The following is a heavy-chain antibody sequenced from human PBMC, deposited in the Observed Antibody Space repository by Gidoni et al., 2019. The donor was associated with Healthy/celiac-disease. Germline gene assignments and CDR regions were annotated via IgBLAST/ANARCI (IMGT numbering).Heavy chain of an antibody. Sequence: QVQLVESGGGVVQPGRSLRLSCAASGFTFSSYGMTWVRQAPGKGLEWVAVISYDGSNKYYADSVKGRFTISRDNSKNTLYLQMNSLRAEDTAVYYCAKDLYYDFWSGYSARYYYYYGMDVWGQGTTVTVSS. CDR2: ISYDGSNK. CDR1: GFTFSSYG. CDR3: AKDLYYDFWSGYSARYYYYYGMDV. D-gene: IGHD3-3*01. V-gene: IGHV3-30*18. J-gene: IGHJ6*02.